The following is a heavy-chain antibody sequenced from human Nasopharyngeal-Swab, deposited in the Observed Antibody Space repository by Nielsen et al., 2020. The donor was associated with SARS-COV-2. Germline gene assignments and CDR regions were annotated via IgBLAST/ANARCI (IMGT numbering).Heavy chain of an antibody. J-gene: IGHJ4*02. D-gene: IGHD1-26*01. CDR3: ATQYSGSPYYFDY. CDR1: GGSFSGYY. V-gene: IGHV4-34*01. CDR2: INHSGST. Sequence: SETLSLTCAVYGGSFSGYYWSWIRQPPGKGLEWIGEINHSGSTNYNPSLKSRLTISVDTSKNQFSLNVSSVTAADTAVYYCATQYSGSPYYFDYWGQGTLVTVSS.